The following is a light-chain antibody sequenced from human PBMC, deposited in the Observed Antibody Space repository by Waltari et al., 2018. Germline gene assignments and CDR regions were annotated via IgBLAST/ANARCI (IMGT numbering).Light chain of an antibody. CDR1: QSLLHSNGYNY. CDR2: LGS. V-gene: IGKV2-28*01. Sequence: DVVMTQSQLSLPVTPGEPASISCRYSQSLLHSNGYNYLDWYLQKPGQSPQLLIYLGSDRASGVPDRFSGSGSGTDFTLKISRVEAEDVGVYYCMQALHTPPTFGQGTKLEI. J-gene: IGKJ2*01. CDR3: MQALHTPPT.